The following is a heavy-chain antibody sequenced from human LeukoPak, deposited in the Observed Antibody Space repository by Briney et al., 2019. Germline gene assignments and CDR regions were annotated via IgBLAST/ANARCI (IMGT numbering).Heavy chain of an antibody. J-gene: IGHJ6*03. D-gene: IGHD3-22*01. Sequence: SETLSLTCSVSGGAIISYYWSWIRQPAGKGPEWIGRIYPTGNTDYNPSLKTRVTMSTDLSKKQFSLRLRSVTAADTAVYYRARLKFYDSTGYSPGYYMDVWAKGTAVTVSS. CDR1: GGAIISYY. CDR2: IYPTGNT. CDR3: ARLKFYDSTGYSPGYYMDV. V-gene: IGHV4-4*07.